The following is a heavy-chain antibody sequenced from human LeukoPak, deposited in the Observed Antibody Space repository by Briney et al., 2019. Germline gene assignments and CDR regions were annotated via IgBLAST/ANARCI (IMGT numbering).Heavy chain of an antibody. V-gene: IGHV3-23*01. CDR2: ISGSGGST. CDR3: AKDKYNWNYGEFDY. J-gene: IGHJ4*02. Sequence: RAGGSLRLSCAASGFTFSTYAMAWVSQAPGKGLEWVSAISGSGGSTYYADSVKGRFTISRDNSKNTLNLQLNSLRAEDTAVYYCAKDKYNWNYGEFDYWGQGTLVTVSS. D-gene: IGHD1-7*01. CDR1: GFTFSTYA.